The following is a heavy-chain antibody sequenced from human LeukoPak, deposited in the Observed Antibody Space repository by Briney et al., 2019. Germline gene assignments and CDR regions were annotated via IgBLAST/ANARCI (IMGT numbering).Heavy chain of an antibody. CDR3: AKSGVGGVKYYFEY. CDR1: GSTFSSNA. V-gene: IGHV3-23*01. J-gene: IGHJ4*02. CDR2: ISGSGSNT. D-gene: IGHD2-8*02. Sequence: GGSLRLSCAASGSTFSSNAMSWVRQAPGKGMEWVSGISGSGSNTYYADSVKGRFTISRDTSKNTLYLQMNSLRAEDTAVYFCAKSGVGGVKYYFEYWGQGTLVTVSS.